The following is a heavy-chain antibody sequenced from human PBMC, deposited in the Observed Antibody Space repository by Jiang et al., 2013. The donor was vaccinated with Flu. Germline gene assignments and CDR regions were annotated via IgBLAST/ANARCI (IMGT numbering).Heavy chain of an antibody. D-gene: IGHD5-12*01. CDR2: DRLXREY. CDR3: TSDRGYSGFDLHYFDY. V-gene: IGHV4-31*02. J-gene: IGHJ4*02. Sequence: EWIGYDRLXREYLLQPSLKSRVTISVDTSANQFSLNLSSVTAADTAVYFCTSDRGYSGFDLHYFDYWGQGTLVTVSS.